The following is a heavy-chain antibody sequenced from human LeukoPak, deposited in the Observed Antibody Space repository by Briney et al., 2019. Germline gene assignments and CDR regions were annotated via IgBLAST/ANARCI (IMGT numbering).Heavy chain of an antibody. Sequence: PSETLSLTCTVSGGSISSYYWSWIRQPPGKGLEWIGYIYTSGSTNYNPSLKSRVTISVDTSKNQFSLKLSSVTAADTAVYYCARLSRGITMVRGVNTSYYYYYYMDVWGKGTTVTVSS. D-gene: IGHD3-10*01. CDR3: ARLSRGITMVRGVNTSYYYYYYMDV. J-gene: IGHJ6*03. V-gene: IGHV4-4*09. CDR1: GGSISSYY. CDR2: IYTSGST.